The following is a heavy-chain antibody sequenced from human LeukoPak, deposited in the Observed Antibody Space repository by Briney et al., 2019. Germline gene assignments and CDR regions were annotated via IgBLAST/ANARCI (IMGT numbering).Heavy chain of an antibody. CDR1: GFTFSSYG. Sequence: GGSLRLSCAASGFTFSSYGMHWVRQAPGKGLEWVAVISYDGSNKYYADSVKGRFTISRDNSKNTLYLQMNSLRAEDTAVYYCAKVSYYYGSGSYDYWGQGTPVTVSS. J-gene: IGHJ4*02. CDR3: AKVSYYYGSGSYDY. CDR2: ISYDGSNK. V-gene: IGHV3-30*18. D-gene: IGHD3-10*01.